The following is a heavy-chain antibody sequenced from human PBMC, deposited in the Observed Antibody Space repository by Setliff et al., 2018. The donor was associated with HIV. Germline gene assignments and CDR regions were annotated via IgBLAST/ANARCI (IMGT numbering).Heavy chain of an antibody. D-gene: IGHD3-22*01. V-gene: IGHV4-34*01. J-gene: IGHJ4*02. CDR3: ARRSGYFSYFDY. CDR2: INHSGST. Sequence: PSETLSLTCAVYGGSFSGYYRSWIRQPPGKGLEWIGEINHSGSTNYTPSLKSRVTISVDTSTNQFSLQLSSVPAADTAVYYCARRSGYFSYFDYWGQGTLVTVSS. CDR1: GGSFSGYY.